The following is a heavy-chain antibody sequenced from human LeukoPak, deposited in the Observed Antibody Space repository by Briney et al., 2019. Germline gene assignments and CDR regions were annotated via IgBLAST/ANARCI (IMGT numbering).Heavy chain of an antibody. CDR1: GYTFTSYG. D-gene: IGHD2-15*01. V-gene: IGHV1-18*01. Sequence: ASVKVSCKASGYTFTSYGISWVRQAPGQGLEWMGWISAYNGNTNYAQKLQGRVSMTTDTSTSTAYMELRSLRSDDTAAYYCARDQGIVAAWYYGMDVWGQGTTVTVSS. CDR3: ARDQGIVAAWYYGMDV. J-gene: IGHJ6*02. CDR2: ISAYNGNT.